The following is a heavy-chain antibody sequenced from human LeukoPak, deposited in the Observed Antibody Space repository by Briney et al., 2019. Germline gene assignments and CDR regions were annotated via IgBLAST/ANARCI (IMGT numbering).Heavy chain of an antibody. Sequence: ASVTVSCTASGYTFTSYDINWVRQATGQGLEWMGWMNPNSGNTGYAQKFQGRVTITRNTSISTAYMELSSLRSEDTAVYYCASGEDFWSGYPFWGQGTLVTVSS. CDR1: GYTFTSYD. CDR2: MNPNSGNT. V-gene: IGHV1-8*03. J-gene: IGHJ4*02. CDR3: ASGEDFWSGYPF. D-gene: IGHD3-3*01.